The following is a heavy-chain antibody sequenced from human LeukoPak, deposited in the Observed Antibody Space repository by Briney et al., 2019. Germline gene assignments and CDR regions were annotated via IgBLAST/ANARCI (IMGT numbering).Heavy chain of an antibody. D-gene: IGHD3-22*01. CDR2: IYYSGST. CDR1: GGSISSNNYY. J-gene: IGHJ4*02. Sequence: SETLSLTCTVSGGSISSNNYYWGWIRQPPGKGLEWIGSIYYSGSTYYNPSLKSRVTISVDTSKNQFSLKLSSVTAADTAVYYCANLDSSGYSVFDYWGQGTLVTVSS. CDR3: ANLDSSGYSVFDY. V-gene: IGHV4-39*01.